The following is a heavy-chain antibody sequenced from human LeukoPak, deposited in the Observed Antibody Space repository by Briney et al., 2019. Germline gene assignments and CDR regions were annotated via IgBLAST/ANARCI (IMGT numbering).Heavy chain of an antibody. CDR3: ARGHKAYDDY. D-gene: IGHD3-3*01. J-gene: IGHJ4*02. Sequence: RGSLRLSCAASGFTFSSYWMHWVRHAPGKGLVWVSRINSDGSSTSYVDSVKGRFTISRDNAKNTLYLQMNSLRAEDTAVYYCARGHKAYDDYWGQGTLVTVSS. V-gene: IGHV3-74*01. CDR2: INSDGSST. CDR1: GFTFSSYW.